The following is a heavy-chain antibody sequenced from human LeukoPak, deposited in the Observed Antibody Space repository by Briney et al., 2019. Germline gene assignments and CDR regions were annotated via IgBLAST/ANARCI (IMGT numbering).Heavy chain of an antibody. CDR3: ARDMAHYYYYYMDV. V-gene: IGHV4-4*07. J-gene: IGHJ6*03. D-gene: IGHD5-24*01. CDR1: GGSVSSHY. CDR2: IYTSGST. Sequence: SETLSLTCTVSGGSVSSHYWSWIRQPAGKGLEWIGRIYTSGSTNYNPSLKSRVTMSVDTSKNQFFLKLSSVTAADTAVYYCARDMAHYYYYYMDVWGKGTTVTVSS.